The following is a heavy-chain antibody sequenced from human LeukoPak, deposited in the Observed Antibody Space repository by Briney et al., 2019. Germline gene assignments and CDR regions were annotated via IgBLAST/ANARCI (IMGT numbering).Heavy chain of an antibody. Sequence: GGSLRLSCAASGFTFSNAWMSWVRQAPGKGLEWVSYISSSGSTIYYADSVKGRFTISRDNAKNSLYLQMNSLRAEDTAVYCCAKLPYSRFVHYFDYWGQGTLVTVSS. CDR1: GFTFSNAW. V-gene: IGHV3-11*01. CDR2: ISSSGSTI. D-gene: IGHD6-13*01. CDR3: AKLPYSRFVHYFDY. J-gene: IGHJ4*02.